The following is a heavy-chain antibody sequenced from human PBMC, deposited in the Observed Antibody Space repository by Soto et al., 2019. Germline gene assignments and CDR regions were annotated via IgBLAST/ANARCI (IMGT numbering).Heavy chain of an antibody. J-gene: IGHJ6*02. CDR2: IYYSGST. CDR1: GGSISSGGYY. V-gene: IGHV4-31*03. CDR3: ARDWAYGMDV. D-gene: IGHD3-16*01. Sequence: SETLSLTCTVSGGSISSGGYYWSWIRQHPGKGLEWIGYIYYSGSTYYNPSLKSRVTISVDTSKNQFSLKLSSVTAADTAVYYCARDWAYGMDVWGQGTTVTVSS.